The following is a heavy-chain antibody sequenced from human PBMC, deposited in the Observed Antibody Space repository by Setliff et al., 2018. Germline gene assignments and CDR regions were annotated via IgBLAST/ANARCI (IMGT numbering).Heavy chain of an antibody. CDR2: IIHTGST. CDR3: AREQWLDPPGYYYMDV. CDR1: GGSFSGYY. Sequence: SETLSLTCAVYGGSFSGYYWSWIRQPPGKRLEWIGEIIHTGSTNYNPSLKSRVTMSIDTSKNQFSLKLNSVTAADMAVYYCAREQWLDPPGYYYMDVWAKGTTVTVS. D-gene: IGHD6-19*01. J-gene: IGHJ6*03. V-gene: IGHV4-34*12.